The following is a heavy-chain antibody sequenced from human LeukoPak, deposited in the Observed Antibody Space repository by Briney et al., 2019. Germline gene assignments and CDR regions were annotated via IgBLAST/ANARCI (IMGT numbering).Heavy chain of an antibody. CDR1: GGSISSDNYY. CDR3: ARDTGTYYFAY. V-gene: IGHV4-31*03. D-gene: IGHD1-7*01. CDR2: IYYSGNT. J-gene: IGHJ4*02. Sequence: SETLSLTCTVSGGSISSDNYYWSWIRQHPGKGLEWIGYIYYSGNTYYNPSLESRVTISIDTSKNHFSLKLSPVTAADTAVYYCARDTGTYYFAYWGQGTLVTVSS.